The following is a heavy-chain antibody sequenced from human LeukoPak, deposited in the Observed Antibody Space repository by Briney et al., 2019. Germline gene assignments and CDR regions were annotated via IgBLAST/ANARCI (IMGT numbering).Heavy chain of an antibody. CDR1: GGSISSYY. D-gene: IGHD6-19*01. J-gene: IGHJ4*02. V-gene: IGHV4-59*08. CDR2: IYYSGST. CDR3: ARYYSSGWYFDC. Sequence: SSETLSLTCTVSGGSISSYYWSWIRQPPGKGLEWIGYIYYSGSTPYNPSLKGRVTISVDTSKNQFSLRLSSVTAADTAVYYCARYYSSGWYFDCWGQGTLVTVSS.